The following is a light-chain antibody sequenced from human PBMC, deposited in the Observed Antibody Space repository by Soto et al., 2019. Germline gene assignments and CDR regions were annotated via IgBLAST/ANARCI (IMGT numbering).Light chain of an antibody. Sequence: VMTQSPLSLPVTPGEPASISCRSSQSLLQSHGNNYLDWYVQKPGQSPQLLIYWGSNRASVGPDRFSGSGSGTDFTLKISRVEAENVGVYYCMQGQQTPLTFGQGTLLEIK. J-gene: IGKJ5*01. CDR3: MQGQQTPLT. CDR1: QSLLQSHGNNY. CDR2: WGS. V-gene: IGKV2-28*01.